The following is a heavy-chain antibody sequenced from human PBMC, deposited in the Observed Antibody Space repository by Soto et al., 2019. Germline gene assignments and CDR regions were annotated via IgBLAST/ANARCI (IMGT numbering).Heavy chain of an antibody. V-gene: IGHV1-8*01. CDR1: GYTFTSYD. J-gene: IGHJ6*03. CDR2: MNPNSGNT. D-gene: IGHD4-4*01. CDR3: ARGRREGSTDYYMDV. Sequence: ASVKVSCKASGYTFTSYDINWVRQATGQGLEWMGWMNPNSGNTGYAQRFQGRVTMTRNTSISTAYMELSSLRSEDTAVYYCARGRREGSTDYYMDVWGKGTKVTVSS.